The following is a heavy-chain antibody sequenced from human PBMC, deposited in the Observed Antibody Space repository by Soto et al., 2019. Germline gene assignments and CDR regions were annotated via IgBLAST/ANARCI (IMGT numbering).Heavy chain of an antibody. Sequence: QVQLVESGGGVVQPGRSLRLSCAASGFIFNDYAMHWVRQAPGKGLEWVAVISYGGDNKYYADSVRGRFAISRDNLKNTLDLQMNSLNPEDTAVYHCAKARHSTSWYGLEADFWGQGTLVTASS. CDR2: ISYGGDNK. J-gene: IGHJ4*02. D-gene: IGHD6-13*01. V-gene: IGHV3-30*09. CDR1: GFIFNDYA. CDR3: AKARHSTSWYGLEADF.